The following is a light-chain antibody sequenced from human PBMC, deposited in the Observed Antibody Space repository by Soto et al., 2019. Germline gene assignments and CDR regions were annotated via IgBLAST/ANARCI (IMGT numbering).Light chain of an antibody. V-gene: IGKV3-15*01. J-gene: IGKJ1*01. CDR2: GAS. CDR3: QQYNDWPPWT. Sequence: EIVMTQSPATLSVSPGERATLSCRASQSVSSNLAWYQQKPGQAPSLLIYGASTRATGIPARFSGSGSGTEFSLTISSLQSEDFAVYYWQQYNDWPPWTFGQGTKVEIK. CDR1: QSVSSN.